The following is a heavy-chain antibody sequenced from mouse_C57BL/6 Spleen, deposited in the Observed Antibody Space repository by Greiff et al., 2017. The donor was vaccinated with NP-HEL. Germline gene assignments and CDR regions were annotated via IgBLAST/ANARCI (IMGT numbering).Heavy chain of an antibody. CDR1: GYTFTSYG. J-gene: IGHJ2*01. CDR3: ARMGYGSSYGGYFDY. CDR2: IYPRSGNT. Sequence: QVQLQQSGAELARPGASVKLSCKASGYTFTSYGISWVKQRTGQGLEWIGEIYPRSGNTYYNEKFKGKATLTADKSSSTAYMELRSLTSEDSAVYFCARMGYGSSYGGYFDYWGQGTTLTVSS. D-gene: IGHD1-1*01. V-gene: IGHV1-81*01.